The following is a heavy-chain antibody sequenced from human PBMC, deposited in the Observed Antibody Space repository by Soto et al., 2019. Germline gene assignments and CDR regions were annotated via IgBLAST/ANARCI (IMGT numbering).Heavy chain of an antibody. CDR3: ARHLEYYDSSGYPDD. CDR1: GRSISSSNYY. V-gene: IGHV4-39*01. D-gene: IGHD3-22*01. CDR2: IYYTGST. Sequence: SETLSLTCTVSGRSISSSNYYWGWIRQPPGKGLECIGTIYYTGSTYYNPSLKSRVTMSVDTSKSQFSLNLSSVTAADTALYYCARHLEYYDSSGYPDDWGQGTLVTVS. J-gene: IGHJ4*02.